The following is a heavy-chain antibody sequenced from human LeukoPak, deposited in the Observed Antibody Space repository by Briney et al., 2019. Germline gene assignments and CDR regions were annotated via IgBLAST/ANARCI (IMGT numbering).Heavy chain of an antibody. D-gene: IGHD6-19*01. CDR3: ARPGSGYSSGWAFDY. CDR2: IYPGDSDT. CDR1: GYSFTSYW. J-gene: IGHJ4*02. Sequence: GESLKISFKGSGYSFTSYWIGWVRQMPGKGLEWMGIIYPGDSDTRYSPSFQGQVTISADKSISTAYLQWSSLKASDTAMYYCARPGSGYSSGWAFDYWGQGTLVTVSS. V-gene: IGHV5-51*01.